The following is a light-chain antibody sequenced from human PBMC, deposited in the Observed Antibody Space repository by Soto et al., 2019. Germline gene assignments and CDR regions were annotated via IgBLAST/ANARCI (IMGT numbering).Light chain of an antibody. CDR3: QQYYSTPQIT. CDR2: WAS. Sequence: DIVMTQSPDSLAVSLGERATINCKSSQSVLYSSNNKNYLAWYQQKPGQPPKLLIYWASTRESGVPDRFSGSGSGTDFTLIISSLQAEDVAVYYCQQYYSTPQITFGQGTRLEIK. CDR1: QSVLYSSNNKNY. J-gene: IGKJ5*01. V-gene: IGKV4-1*01.